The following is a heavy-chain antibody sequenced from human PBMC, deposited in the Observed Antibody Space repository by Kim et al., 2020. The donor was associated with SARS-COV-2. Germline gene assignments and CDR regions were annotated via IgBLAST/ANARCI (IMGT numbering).Heavy chain of an antibody. D-gene: IGHD6-6*01. Sequence: RGSLRLSCAASGFIFSTYTMNWVRQAPGKGLEWVSSISSTSTYIYYADSLKGRFTISRDNAKNSLYLQMSSLRAEDTAVYYCAYSSSSPYFDYWGQGTLVTVSS. J-gene: IGHJ4*02. V-gene: IGHV3-21*01. CDR3: AYSSSSPYFDY. CDR2: ISSTSTYI. CDR1: GFIFSTYT.